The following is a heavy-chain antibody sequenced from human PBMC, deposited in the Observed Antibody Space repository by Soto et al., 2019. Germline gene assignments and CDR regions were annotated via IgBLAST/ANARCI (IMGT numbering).Heavy chain of an antibody. D-gene: IGHD1-26*01. V-gene: IGHV3-30*18. CDR1: GFTFSSYG. Sequence: QVQLVESGGGVVQPGRSLRLSCAASGFTFSSYGMHWVRQAPGNGLEWVAVISYDGSNKYYADSVKGRFTISRDNSKNTLYLQMNSLRAEDTAVYYCAKSPPPFSRSARYFQHWGQGTLVTVSS. J-gene: IGHJ1*01. CDR3: AKSPPPFSRSARYFQH. CDR2: ISYDGSNK.